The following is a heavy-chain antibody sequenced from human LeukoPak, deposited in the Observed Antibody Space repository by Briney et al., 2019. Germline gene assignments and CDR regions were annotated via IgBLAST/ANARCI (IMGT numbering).Heavy chain of an antibody. D-gene: IGHD6-25*01. CDR2: MNPNSGDT. V-gene: IGHV1-8*03. CDR3: ARDGTPNYSSGWVYMDV. Sequence: ASVKVSCKASGYTFTSYDINWVRQATGQGLEWMGWMNPNSGDTGYAQKFQGRVTITRNTSISTAYMELSSLRVEDTAVYYCARDGTPNYSSGWVYMDVWGKGTTVTISS. CDR1: GYTFTSYD. J-gene: IGHJ6*03.